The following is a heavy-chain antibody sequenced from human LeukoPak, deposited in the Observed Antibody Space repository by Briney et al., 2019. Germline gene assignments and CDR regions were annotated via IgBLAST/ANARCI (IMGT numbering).Heavy chain of an antibody. Sequence: GGSLRLSCAASGFTFSSYEMNWVRQAPGKGLEWVSYISSSGSTIYYADSVKGRFTISRDNAKNSLYLQMNSLRAEDTAVYYCARDRYEPVAGTGAFDYWGQGTLVTVS. V-gene: IGHV3-48*03. CDR1: GFTFSSYE. J-gene: IGHJ4*02. CDR2: ISSSGSTI. D-gene: IGHD6-19*01. CDR3: ARDRYEPVAGTGAFDY.